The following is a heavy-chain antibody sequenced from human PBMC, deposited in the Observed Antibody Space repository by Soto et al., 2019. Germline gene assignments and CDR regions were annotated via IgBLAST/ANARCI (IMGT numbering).Heavy chain of an antibody. CDR2: IPYDGSNK. CDR1: GFTFSSYA. CDR3: ARDYGFWSGEYYYYGMDV. Sequence: GGSLRLSCAASGFTFSSYAMHWVRQAPGKGLEWVAVIPYDGSNKYYADSVKGRFTISRDNSKNTLYLQMNSLRAEDTAVYYCARDYGFWSGEYYYYGMDVWGQGTTVTVSS. J-gene: IGHJ6*02. V-gene: IGHV3-30-3*01. D-gene: IGHD3-3*01.